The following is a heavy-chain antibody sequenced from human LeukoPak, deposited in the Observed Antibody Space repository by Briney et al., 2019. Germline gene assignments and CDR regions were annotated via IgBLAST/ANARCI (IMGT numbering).Heavy chain of an antibody. CDR2: INQDGTEK. J-gene: IGHJ4*02. D-gene: IGHD1-7*01. V-gene: IGHV3-7*01. CDR1: GFTFTTYW. CDR3: ARDGEAFGWNYAFDY. Sequence: GGSLRLSCAASGFTFTTYWMSWVRQLPGKGLEWVANINQDGTEKYYVDSVKGRFTISRDNAKNSLYLQMNSLRAEDTAVYFCARDGEAFGWNYAFDYWGQGTLVTVSS.